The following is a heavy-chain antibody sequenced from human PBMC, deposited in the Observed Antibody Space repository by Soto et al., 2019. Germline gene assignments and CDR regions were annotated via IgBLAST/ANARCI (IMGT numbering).Heavy chain of an antibody. D-gene: IGHD1-20*01. CDR2: INHSGST. Sequence: SETLSLTCAVYVGSFSGYYWSLIRQPPGKGLEWIGEINHSGSTNYNPSLKSRVTISVDTSKNQFSMKLSSVTAADTAVYYCARITARAHDWFDTWGQGTLATVSS. CDR3: ARITARAHDWFDT. J-gene: IGHJ5*02. V-gene: IGHV4-34*01. CDR1: VGSFSGYY.